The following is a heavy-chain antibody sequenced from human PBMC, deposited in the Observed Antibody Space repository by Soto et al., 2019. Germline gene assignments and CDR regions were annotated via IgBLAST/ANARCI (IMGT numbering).Heavy chain of an antibody. CDR2: ISYDGSNK. CDR1: GFTFSSYG. D-gene: IGHD3-3*01. CDR3: AKGIWGFGVVIFDAFDI. V-gene: IGHV3-30*18. J-gene: IGHJ3*02. Sequence: GGSLRLSCAASGFTFSSYGMHWVRQAPGKGLEWVAVISYDGSNKYYADSVKGRFTISRDNSKNTLYLQMNSLRAEDTAVYYCAKGIWGFGVVIFDAFDIWGQGTMVTVSS.